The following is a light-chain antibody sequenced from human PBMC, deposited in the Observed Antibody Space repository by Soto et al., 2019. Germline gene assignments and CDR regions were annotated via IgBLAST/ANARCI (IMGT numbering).Light chain of an antibody. CDR3: QKYLSFWT. Sequence: PGKIFTLSCGASQNVSTNVLVWYQQHPGQAPRLLIYGASSRATGIPDRFSGSGSGTDFTLTIRRLETDDFAVYYCQKYLSFWTFCQGSIVDI. J-gene: IGKJ1*01. CDR2: GAS. CDR1: QNVSTNV. V-gene: IGKV3-20*01.